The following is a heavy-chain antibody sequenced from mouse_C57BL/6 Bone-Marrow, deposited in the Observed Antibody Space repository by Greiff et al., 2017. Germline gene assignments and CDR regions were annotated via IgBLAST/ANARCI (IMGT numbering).Heavy chain of an antibody. D-gene: IGHD4-1*01. CDR1: GFSFNTYA. J-gene: IGHJ2*01. Sequence: DVKLQESGGGLVQPKGSLKLSCAASGFSFNTYAMNWVRQAPGKGLEWVARIRSKSNNYATYYADSVKDRFTISRDDSESMLYLQMNNLKTEDTAMYYCVDWDVGYWGQGTTLTVSS. CDR2: IRSKSNNYAT. CDR3: VDWDVGY. V-gene: IGHV10-1*01.